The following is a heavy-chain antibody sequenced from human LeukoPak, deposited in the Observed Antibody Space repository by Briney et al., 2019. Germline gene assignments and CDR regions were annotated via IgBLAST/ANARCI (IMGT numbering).Heavy chain of an antibody. J-gene: IGHJ4*02. Sequence: SETLSLPCTVSGGSISSGDYYWSWIRQPPGKGLEWIGYIYYSGSTYYNPSLKSRVTISVDTSKNQFSLKLSSVTAADTAVYYCARADVDAGGFDYWGQGTLVTVSS. CDR3: ARADVDAGGFDY. V-gene: IGHV4-30-4*01. CDR2: IYYSGST. CDR1: GGSISSGDYY. D-gene: IGHD3-16*01.